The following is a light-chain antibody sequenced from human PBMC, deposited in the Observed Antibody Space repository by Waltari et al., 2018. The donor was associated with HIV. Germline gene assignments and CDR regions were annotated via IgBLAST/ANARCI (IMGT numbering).Light chain of an antibody. V-gene: IGLV6-57*03. CDR2: EHY. CDR1: SGSLARDY. CDR3: QSFDTDNHWV. J-gene: IGLJ3*02. Sequence: FMLTPPHSVSESPGKTVTISSTRGSGSLARDYVQWFQQRPGSAPTTILYEHYQRPSGVPDRFSGIIDKSSNSASRTISGVKTEDEADYYCQSFDTDNHWVFGGGTRLTVL.